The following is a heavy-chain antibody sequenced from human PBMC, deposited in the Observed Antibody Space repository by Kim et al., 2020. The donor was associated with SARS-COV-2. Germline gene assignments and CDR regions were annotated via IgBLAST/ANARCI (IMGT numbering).Heavy chain of an antibody. V-gene: IGHV4-31*03. CDR3: APYRSSIAAAGVIGGYFDL. CDR2: IYYSGST. CDR1: GGSISSGGYY. J-gene: IGHJ2*01. D-gene: IGHD6-13*01. Sequence: SETLSLTCTVSGGSISSGGYYWSWIRQHPGKGLEWIGYIYYSGSTYYNPSLKSRVTISVDTSKNQFSLKLSSVTAADTAVYYCAPYRSSIAAAGVIGGYFDLWGRGTLVTVSS.